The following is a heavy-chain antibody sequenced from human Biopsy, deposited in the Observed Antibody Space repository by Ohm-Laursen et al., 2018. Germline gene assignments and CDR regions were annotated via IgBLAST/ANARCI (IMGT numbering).Heavy chain of an antibody. Sequence: LGLSCGAAGFSFNKNGMNWGRPAPGKGVGWGGVFLVYGSIEYYVDSVKGRFTISRDNYKNILYLQMNSLRVEDTAVYYCARDRLLYQYDSSGSDIWGQGTVVTVSS. CDR3: ARDRLLYQYDSSGSDI. V-gene: IGHV3-33*01. CDR2: FLVYGSIE. J-gene: IGHJ3*02. D-gene: IGHD3-22*01. CDR1: GFSFNKNG.